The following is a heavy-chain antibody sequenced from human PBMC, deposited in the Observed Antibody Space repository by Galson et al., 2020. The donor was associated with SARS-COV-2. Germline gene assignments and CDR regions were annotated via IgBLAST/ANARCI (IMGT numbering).Heavy chain of an antibody. D-gene: IGHD3-3*01. CDR3: ARDVLKILSWVRTRYNWFDP. CDR1: GYTFNGYY. J-gene: IGHJ5*02. V-gene: IGHV1-2*02. CDR2: INPDNGGT. Sequence: ASVKVSCKASGYTFNGYYIHWLRLAPGQGPEWMGWINPDNGGTNYAQKFQGRVRMTTDTSTTTAYMELSGLRSDDTAIYYCARDVLKILSWVRTRYNWFDPWGQGTLVTVSS.